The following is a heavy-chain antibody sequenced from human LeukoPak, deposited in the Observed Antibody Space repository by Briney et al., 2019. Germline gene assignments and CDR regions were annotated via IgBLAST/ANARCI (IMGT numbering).Heavy chain of an antibody. CDR1: GFTDNSHF. D-gene: IGHD2-15*01. CDR2: IHIGGTT. CDR3: ASDRGSD. V-gene: IGHV3-53*01. Sequence: GGSLRLSCEASGFTDNSHFMGWVRQAPGKGLEWVSLIHIGGTTYYADSVQGRFTISRDSLKNPLFLQMNSLRDEDTAVYYCASDRGSDWGQGTLVTVSS. J-gene: IGHJ4*02.